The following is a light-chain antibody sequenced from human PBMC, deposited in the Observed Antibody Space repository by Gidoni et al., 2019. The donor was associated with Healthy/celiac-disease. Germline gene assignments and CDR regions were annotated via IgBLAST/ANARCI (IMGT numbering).Light chain of an antibody. CDR1: QGISSY. V-gene: IGKV1-8*01. CDR2: AAS. Sequence: AIRMTQSPSSFSASTGDRVTITCRASQGISSYFAWYQQKPGKAPKLLIYAASTFQSGVPSRFSGSGSGTDFTLTISCLQSEDFATYYCQQYYSYPLTFGGGTKVEIK. J-gene: IGKJ4*02. CDR3: QQYYSYPLT.